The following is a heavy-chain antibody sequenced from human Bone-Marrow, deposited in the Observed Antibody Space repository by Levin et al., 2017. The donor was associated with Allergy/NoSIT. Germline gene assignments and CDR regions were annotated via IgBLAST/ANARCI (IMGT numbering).Heavy chain of an antibody. V-gene: IGHV3-23*01. D-gene: IGHD2-8*01. CDR1: GFTFKNYG. Sequence: LSLTCAASGFTFKNYGMTWVRQAQGKGLEWVSGISGSGRRTYYADSVKGRFTISRDNSKDTLYLEMNSLRADDTAIYYCAKENGIMVYFPDYWGQGTPVSVSS. CDR2: ISGSGRRT. CDR3: AKENGIMVYFPDY. J-gene: IGHJ4*02.